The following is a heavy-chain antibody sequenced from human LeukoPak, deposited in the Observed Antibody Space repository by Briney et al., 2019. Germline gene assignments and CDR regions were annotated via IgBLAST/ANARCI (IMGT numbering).Heavy chain of an antibody. Sequence: SETLSLTCTVSGGSISLWQWNWIRQPAGKGLEWIGRFYTGGGPNYNPSLKSRVTMSLDTSKNQFFLKLSSVTAADTAVYYCARRLGYDAFDIWGQGTMVTVSS. J-gene: IGHJ3*02. CDR3: ARRLGYDAFDI. V-gene: IGHV4-4*07. CDR2: FYTGGGP. CDR1: GGSISLWQ. D-gene: IGHD3-16*01.